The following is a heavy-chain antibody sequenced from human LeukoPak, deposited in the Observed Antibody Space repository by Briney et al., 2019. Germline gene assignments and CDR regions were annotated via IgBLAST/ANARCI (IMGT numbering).Heavy chain of an antibody. CDR2: ISGDGTRT. Sequence: GSLRLSCAASGFSFSSYAMTWARQAPVKGLEWVSAISGDGTRTYYADSVKGRFTISRDNSKNTLYLEMSSLRVEDTAIYYCAKWPEGAMDYFDYWGQGTLVTVSS. V-gene: IGHV3-23*01. J-gene: IGHJ4*02. CDR3: AKWPEGAMDYFDY. D-gene: IGHD3-16*01. CDR1: GFSFSSYA.